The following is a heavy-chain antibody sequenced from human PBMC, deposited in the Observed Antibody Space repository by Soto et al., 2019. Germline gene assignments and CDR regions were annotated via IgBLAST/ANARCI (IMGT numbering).Heavy chain of an antibody. CDR2: SNAGNGNT. V-gene: IGHV1-3*02. CDR3: ARSTIFGAPMDV. J-gene: IGHJ6*02. Sequence: SVKVSCEASAYTFTSYAMHWVRQAPGQRLEWMGWSNAGNGNTKYSQEFQGRVTITRDTSASTAYMELSSLRSEDMAVYYCARSTIFGAPMDVWGQGTTVTVSS. D-gene: IGHD3-3*01. CDR1: AYTFTSYA.